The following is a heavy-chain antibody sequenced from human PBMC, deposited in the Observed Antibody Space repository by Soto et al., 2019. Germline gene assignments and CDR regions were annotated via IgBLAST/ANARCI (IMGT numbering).Heavy chain of an antibody. CDR2: ISYDGSNK. J-gene: IGHJ4*02. CDR1: GFTFSSYA. D-gene: IGHD4-17*01. Sequence: QVQLVESEGGVVQPGRSLRLSCAASGFTFSSYAMHWVRQAPGKGLEWVAVISYDGSNKYYADSVKGRFTISRDNSKNTLYLQMNSLRAEDTAVYYCARSHDYGDYVDYFDYWGQGTLVTVSS. CDR3: ARSHDYGDYVDYFDY. V-gene: IGHV3-30-3*01.